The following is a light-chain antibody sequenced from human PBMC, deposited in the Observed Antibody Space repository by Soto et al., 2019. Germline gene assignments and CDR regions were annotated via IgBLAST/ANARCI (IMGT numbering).Light chain of an antibody. CDR1: SSDVGNYIF. Sequence: SALTQPAAESRSYGQSKTISCTATSSDVGNYIFVSWYRQHPGKAPKLMIYDINNRPSGVSNRFSGSKSGNTASLTISGLQAEDEADYYCVSYTTSASYVFGTGTKVTV. CDR3: VSYTTSASYV. CDR2: DIN. V-gene: IGLV2-14*01. J-gene: IGLJ1*01.